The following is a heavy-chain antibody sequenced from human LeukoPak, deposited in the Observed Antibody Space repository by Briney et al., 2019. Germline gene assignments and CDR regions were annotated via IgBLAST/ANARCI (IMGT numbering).Heavy chain of an antibody. CDR1: GGTFSSYA. D-gene: IGHD3-22*01. Sequence: ASVKVSCKASGGTFSSYAISWVRQAPGQGLEWMGRIIPILGIANYAQKFQGRVTITADKSTSTAYMELSSLRSEDTAVYYCARVEDYYDSSGYSLDYWGQGTLVTVSS. CDR3: ARVEDYYDSSGYSLDY. J-gene: IGHJ4*02. V-gene: IGHV1-69*04. CDR2: IIPILGIA.